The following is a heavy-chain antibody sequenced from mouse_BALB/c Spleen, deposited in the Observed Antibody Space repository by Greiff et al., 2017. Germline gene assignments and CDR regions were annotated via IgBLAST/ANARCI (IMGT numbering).Heavy chain of an antibody. J-gene: IGHJ3*01. CDR3: ARNDGYYGEFAY. D-gene: IGHD2-3*01. CDR1: GYTFTDYN. V-gene: IGHV1S29*02. CDR2: IYPYNGGT. Sequence: EVQLQQSGPELVKPGASVKISCKASGYTFTDYNMHWVKQSHGKSLEWIGYIYPYNGGTGYNQKFKSKATLTVDNSSSTAYMELRSLTSEDSAVYYCARNDGYYGEFAYWGQGTLVTVSA.